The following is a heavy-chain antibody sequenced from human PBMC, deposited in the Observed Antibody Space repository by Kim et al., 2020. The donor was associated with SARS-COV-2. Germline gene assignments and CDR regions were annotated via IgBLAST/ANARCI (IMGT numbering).Heavy chain of an antibody. D-gene: IGHD2-8*01. Sequence: GGSLRLSCAASGFNFRSYGMHWVRQAPGKGLEWVASIWFDGSDKYYADSVQGRFTISRDNVKNTLNLQLDSLRADDTASYYCARGAPWGISVPHAIKVWYFDLWGRGTLVTVSS. CDR3: ARGAPWGISVPHAIKVWYFDL. V-gene: IGHV3-33*01. J-gene: IGHJ2*01. CDR2: IWFDGSDK. CDR1: GFNFRSYG.